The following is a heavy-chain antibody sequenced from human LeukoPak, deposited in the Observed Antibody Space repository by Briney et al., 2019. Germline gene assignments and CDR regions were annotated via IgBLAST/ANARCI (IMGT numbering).Heavy chain of an antibody. V-gene: IGHV4-59*08. CDR3: ARSGILTGYEPYYFDY. J-gene: IGHJ4*02. D-gene: IGHD3-9*01. Sequence: SETLSLTCTVSGGSISSYYWSWIRQPPGKGLEWIGYIYYSGSTNYNPSLKSRVTISVDTSKNQFSLKPSSVTAADTAVYYCARSGILTGYEPYYFDYWGQGTLVTVSS. CDR2: IYYSGST. CDR1: GGSISSYY.